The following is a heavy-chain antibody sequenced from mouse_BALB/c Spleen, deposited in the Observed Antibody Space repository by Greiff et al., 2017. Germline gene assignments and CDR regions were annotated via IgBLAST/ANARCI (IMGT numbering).Heavy chain of an antibody. CDR2: ISSGGST. J-gene: IGHJ3*01. D-gene: IGHD2-4*01. CDR3: ARGRYDYGAWFAY. V-gene: IGHV5-6-5*01. CDR1: GFTFSSYA. Sequence: EVHLVESGGGLVKPGGSLKLSCAASGFTFSSYAMSWVRQTPEKRLEWVASISSGGSTYYPDSVKGRFTISRDNARNILYLQMSSLRSDDTAMYYCARGRYDYGAWFAYWGQGTLVTVSA.